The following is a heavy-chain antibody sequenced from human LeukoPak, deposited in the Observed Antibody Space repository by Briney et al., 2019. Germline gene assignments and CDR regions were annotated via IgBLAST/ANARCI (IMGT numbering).Heavy chain of an antibody. V-gene: IGHV3-30*18. CDR1: GFTFSSYG. CDR2: LSYDGSSK. D-gene: IGHD2-2*01. CDR3: AKDGQERPDYYYSYMDV. Sequence: GGSLRLSCAASGFTFSSYGMHWVRKAPGKGLEWVAVLSYDGSSKYFADSVKGRFTISRDNSKNTVYLQMNSLRAEDTAVYYCAKDGQERPDYYYSYMDVWGKGTTVTVSS. J-gene: IGHJ6*03.